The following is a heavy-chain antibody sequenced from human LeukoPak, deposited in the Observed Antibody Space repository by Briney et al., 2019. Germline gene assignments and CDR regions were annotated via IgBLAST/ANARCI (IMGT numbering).Heavy chain of an antibody. CDR2: IYTSGST. D-gene: IGHD3-3*01. CDR3: ARELRFLEWLRRFDP. Sequence: SSETLSLTCTVSGGSISSYYWSWIRQPAGKGLEWIGRIYTSGSTNYNPSLKSRVTMSVDTSKNQFSLKLSPVTAADTAVYYCARELRFLEWLRRFDPWGQGTLVTVSS. V-gene: IGHV4-4*07. CDR1: GGSISSYY. J-gene: IGHJ5*02.